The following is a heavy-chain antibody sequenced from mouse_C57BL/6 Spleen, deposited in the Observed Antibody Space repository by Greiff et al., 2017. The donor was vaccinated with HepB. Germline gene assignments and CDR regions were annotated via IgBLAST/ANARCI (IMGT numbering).Heavy chain of an antibody. CDR1: GFTFSSYT. D-gene: IGHD2-4*01. V-gene: IGHV5-9*01. J-gene: IGHJ3*01. CDR3: ARRGVYYDYDRGFAY. Sequence: EVKLVESGGGLVKPGGSLKLSCAASGFTFSSYTMSWVRQTPEKRLEWVATISDGGGNTYYPDSVKGRFTISRDNAKNTLYLQMSSLRSEDTALYYCARRGVYYDYDRGFAYWGQGTLVTVSA. CDR2: ISDGGGNT.